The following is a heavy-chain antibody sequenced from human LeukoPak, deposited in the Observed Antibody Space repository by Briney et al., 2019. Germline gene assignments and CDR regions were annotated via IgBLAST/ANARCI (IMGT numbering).Heavy chain of an antibody. V-gene: IGHV4-59*01. D-gene: IGHD2-2*01. CDR1: GGSIGSYY. CDR3: ARSPYCSSTSCYQNVGAFDI. Sequence: SETLSLTCTVSGGSIGSYYWSWIRQPPGKGLEWIGYIYHSGSTYYNPSLKSRVTISVDRSKNQFSLKLSSVTAADTAVYYCARSPYCSSTSCYQNVGAFDIWGQGTMVTVSS. J-gene: IGHJ3*02. CDR2: IYHSGST.